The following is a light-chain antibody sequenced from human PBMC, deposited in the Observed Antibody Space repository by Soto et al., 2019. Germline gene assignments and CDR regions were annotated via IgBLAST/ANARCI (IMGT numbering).Light chain of an antibody. CDR1: QSVSSK. Sequence: ELVMTQSPATLSVSPGERATLSYRASQSVSSKLAWYQQKPGQAPRLLIYGASTRATGIPARFSGSGSGTDFTLTISSLQSEDFAVYYCQQYNNWPWTFGQGTKVEIK. CDR3: QQYNNWPWT. CDR2: GAS. V-gene: IGKV3-15*01. J-gene: IGKJ1*01.